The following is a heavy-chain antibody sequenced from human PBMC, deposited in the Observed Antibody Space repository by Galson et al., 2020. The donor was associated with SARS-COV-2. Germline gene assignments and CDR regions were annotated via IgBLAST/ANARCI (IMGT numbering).Heavy chain of an antibody. CDR3: ARAKSSGWPGYYGMDV. CDR2: IIPIFGTA. D-gene: IGHD6-19*01. Sequence: SVKVSCKASGGTFSSYAISWVRQAPGQGLEWMGGIIPIFGTANYAQKFQGRVTITADESTSTAYMELSSLRSEDTAVYYCARAKSSGWPGYYGMDVWGQGTTVTVSS. V-gene: IGHV1-69*13. J-gene: IGHJ6*02. CDR1: GGTFSSYA.